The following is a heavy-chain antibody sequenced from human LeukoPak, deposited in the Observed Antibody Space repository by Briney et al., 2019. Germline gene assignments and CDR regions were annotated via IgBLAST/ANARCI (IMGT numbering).Heavy chain of an antibody. V-gene: IGHV3-53*01. D-gene: IGHD6-13*01. J-gene: IGHJ5*02. CDR2: IYTGGST. CDR1: GFTVNTNY. CDR3: ARDLAAAATWFDP. Sequence: PGGSLRLSCAASGFTVNTNYMSWVRQAPGKGLEWVSVIYTGGSTYYADSVKGRFTISRDNSKNTLYLQMNSLRAEDTAVYFCARDLAAAATWFDPWGQGTLVTVSS.